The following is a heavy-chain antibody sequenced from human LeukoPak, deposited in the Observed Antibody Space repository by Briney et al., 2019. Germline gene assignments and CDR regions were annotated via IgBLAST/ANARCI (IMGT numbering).Heavy chain of an antibody. D-gene: IGHD6-19*01. Sequence: ASVKVSCKASGYTFTREDISWVRQAPGQGLEWMGWMNPGTGNSVYGQKFQGRVTMTTDTSTSTAYLEVRSLTSGDTAVYYCTRLVGSGWYYLDYWGQGTWSPSPQ. V-gene: IGHV1-8*01. CDR3: TRLVGSGWYYLDY. CDR1: GYTFTRED. J-gene: IGHJ4*02. CDR2: MNPGTGNS.